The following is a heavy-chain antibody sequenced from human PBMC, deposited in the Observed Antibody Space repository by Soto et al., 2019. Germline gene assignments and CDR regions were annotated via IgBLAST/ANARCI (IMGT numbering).Heavy chain of an antibody. CDR1: GASIRSTDYY. Sequence: SETLSLTCTVSGASIRSTDYYWSWIRQAPWKGLEWIGYVYYTGSTYYNPSLMSRLTISVDTSKNQFSLKPTSVTAAETAVYYCVKTAREGAVAPHWFDRWGQGXQVTVYS. CDR3: VKTAREGAVAPHWFDR. J-gene: IGHJ5*02. CDR2: VYYTGST. D-gene: IGHD2-21*02. V-gene: IGHV4-30-4*02.